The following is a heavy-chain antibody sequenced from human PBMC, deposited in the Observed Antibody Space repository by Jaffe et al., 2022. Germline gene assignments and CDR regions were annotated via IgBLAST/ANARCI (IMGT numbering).Heavy chain of an antibody. Sequence: QLQLQESGPGLVKPSETLSLTCTVSGGSISSSSYYWGWIRQPPGKGLEWIGSIYYSGSTYYNPSLKSRVTISVDTSKNQFSLKLSSVTAADTAVYYCAGSRRNGYDSYYFDYWGQGTLVTVSS. J-gene: IGHJ4*02. V-gene: IGHV4-39*01. CDR2: IYYSGST. D-gene: IGHD5-12*01. CDR1: GGSISSSSYY. CDR3: AGSRRNGYDSYYFDY.